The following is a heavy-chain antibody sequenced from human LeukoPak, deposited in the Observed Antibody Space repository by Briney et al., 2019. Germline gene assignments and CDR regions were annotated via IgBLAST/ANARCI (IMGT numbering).Heavy chain of an antibody. D-gene: IGHD6-25*01. Sequence: GGSLRLSCAASGVTFTSYWMSWGRPAPGEGLECVANTNHDRDEKYYVGSVKGRFNVSRDHDQNSLFVPMDGLTDEDTAEYYCARERASNGWIDYWGQGTLVTVSS. CDR2: TNHDRDEK. V-gene: IGHV3-7*01. J-gene: IGHJ4*02. CDR1: GVTFTSYW. CDR3: ARERASNGWIDY.